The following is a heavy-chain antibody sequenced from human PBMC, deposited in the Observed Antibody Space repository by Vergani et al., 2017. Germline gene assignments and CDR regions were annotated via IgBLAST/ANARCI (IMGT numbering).Heavy chain of an antibody. Sequence: QLQLQESGPGLVKPSETLSLTCTVSGGSLSSSSYYWGWIRQPPGKGLEWIGSIYYSGSTYYNPSLKSRVTISVDTSKNQFSLKLSSVTAADTAVYYCARPAQGRGAFDIWGQGTMVTVSS. CDR2: IYYSGST. D-gene: IGHD2-15*01. CDR3: ARPAQGRGAFDI. J-gene: IGHJ3*02. CDR1: GGSLSSSSYY. V-gene: IGHV4-39*01.